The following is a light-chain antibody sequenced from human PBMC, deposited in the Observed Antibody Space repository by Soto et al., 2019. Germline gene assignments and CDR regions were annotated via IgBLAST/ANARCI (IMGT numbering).Light chain of an antibody. CDR2: SAS. CDR1: QSLSRGY. J-gene: IGKJ3*01. V-gene: IGKV3-20*01. Sequence: EIVLTQSPGTLSVSPGERATLSCRATQSLSRGYLAWYQQKPGQAPRLLIYSASNRATGIPDRFIGSWSGTDFTLTISRVEPEDFAVYYCQQYESPPPFIIGPGTKVDFK. CDR3: QQYESPPPFI.